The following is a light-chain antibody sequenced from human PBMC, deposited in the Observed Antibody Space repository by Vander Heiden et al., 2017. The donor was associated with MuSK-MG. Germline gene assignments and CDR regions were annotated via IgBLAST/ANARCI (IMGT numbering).Light chain of an antibody. V-gene: IGLV2-18*02. CDR3: SAYTSSTPVV. J-gene: IGLJ2*01. CDR1: SSDIGSYNR. Sequence: QSALPQPSSVSGSPGQSVTISCTGTSSDIGSYNRVSWSQQPSGTAPKLMIYEVSNLPSGVPDRFSGSKSGNTASLTISGLQAEDEADYYCSAYTSSTPVVFGGGTKLTVL. CDR2: EVS.